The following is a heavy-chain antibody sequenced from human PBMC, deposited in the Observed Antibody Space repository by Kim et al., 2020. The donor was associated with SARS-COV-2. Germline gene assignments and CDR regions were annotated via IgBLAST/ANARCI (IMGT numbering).Heavy chain of an antibody. Sequence: ASVKVSCKASGYTFSRYSMQWVRQAPGQSLEWLGWIRAGTGQTRYSQKSQGRITIIRDTSASTDYMELSSLTSEDTAVYYCARDVVVPYDTGAFDIWGQGTMVTVSS. CDR2: IRAGTGQT. J-gene: IGHJ3*02. CDR3: ARDVVVPYDTGAFDI. CDR1: GYTFSRYS. D-gene: IGHD2-21*01. V-gene: IGHV1-3*01.